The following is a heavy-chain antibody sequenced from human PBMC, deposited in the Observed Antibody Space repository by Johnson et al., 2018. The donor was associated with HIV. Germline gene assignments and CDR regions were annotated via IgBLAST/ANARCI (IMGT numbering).Heavy chain of an antibody. CDR2: ISYDGSNK. CDR1: GFTFSSYT. V-gene: IGHV3-30*04. D-gene: IGHD1-26*01. J-gene: IGHJ3*02. Sequence: QVQLVEYGGGVVQPGRSLRLSCVASGFTFSSYTMHWVRQAPGKGLEWVAVISYDGSNKYFADSVKGRFTISRDNSKNTLYLQMSSLRAEDTAVYYCARAVGAGGIWGQGTMVTVSS. CDR3: ARAVGAGGI.